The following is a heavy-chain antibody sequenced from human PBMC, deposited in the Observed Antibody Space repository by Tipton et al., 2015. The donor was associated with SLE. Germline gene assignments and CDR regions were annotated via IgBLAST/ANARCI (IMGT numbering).Heavy chain of an antibody. Sequence: TLSLTCTVSGDSISNYYWSWIRQPPGKGLEWIGYIYNSGTTNYNPSLKSRVTISVDTSKNQFSLKLNSVTAADTAVYYCARGPYAGYDHNYWGQGTLVTVSS. CDR2: IYNSGTT. J-gene: IGHJ4*02. CDR3: ARGPYAGYDHNY. CDR1: GDSISNYY. V-gene: IGHV4-59*07. D-gene: IGHD5-12*01.